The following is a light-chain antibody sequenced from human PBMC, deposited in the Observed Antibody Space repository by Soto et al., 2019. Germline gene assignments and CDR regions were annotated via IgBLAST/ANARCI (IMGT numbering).Light chain of an antibody. CDR3: QQYSSYSAWT. CDR2: DAS. V-gene: IGKV1-5*01. J-gene: IGKJ1*01. CDR1: QTISTW. Sequence: DIHVTHSPPTLSSSVVDRVXXTXXSSQTISTWMAWYQQKPGKAPKLLIYDASSLQSGVPPRFSGSGSGTEFTLTIRSLQPDDIATYYCQQYSSYSAWTFGEGTKVDIK.